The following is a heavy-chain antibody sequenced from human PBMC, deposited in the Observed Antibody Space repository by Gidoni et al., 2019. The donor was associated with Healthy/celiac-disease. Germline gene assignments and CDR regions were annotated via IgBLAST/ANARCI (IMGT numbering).Heavy chain of an antibody. Sequence: QVQLVQSGAEVKKPGSSVKVSCKASGGTFSSYAISWVRQAPGQGLEWMGGIIPIFGTANYAQKFQGRVTITADKSTSTAYMELSSLRSEDTAVYYCARGGGGYCSSTSCYYPDPEYNWFDPWGQGTLVTVSS. J-gene: IGHJ5*02. CDR2: IIPIFGTA. V-gene: IGHV1-69*06. D-gene: IGHD2-2*01. CDR3: ARGGGGYCSSTSCYYPDPEYNWFDP. CDR1: GGTFSSYA.